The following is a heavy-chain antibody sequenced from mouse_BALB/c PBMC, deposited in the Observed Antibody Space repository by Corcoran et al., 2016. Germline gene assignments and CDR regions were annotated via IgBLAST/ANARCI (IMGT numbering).Heavy chain of an antibody. CDR3: ARGITTVDY. D-gene: IGHD1-1*01. CDR2: ISYDGSN. V-gene: IGHV3-6*02. Sequence: DVQLQESGPGLVKPSQSLSLTCSVTGYSITSGYYWNWIRQFPGNELEWMGYISYDGSNNYNPSLKNRISITRDTSKNQFFLKLNSVTTEDTATYYCARGITTVDYWGQGTLVTVSA. CDR1: GYSITSGYY. J-gene: IGHJ3*01.